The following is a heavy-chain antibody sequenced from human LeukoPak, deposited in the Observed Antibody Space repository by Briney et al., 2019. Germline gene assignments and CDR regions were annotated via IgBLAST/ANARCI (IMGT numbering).Heavy chain of an antibody. Sequence: GGSLRLSCAASGFTFTNHYMDWVRQAPGMGLEWIARTTNTPNAYTTAYAASVRGRFTVSRDDSKSLLHLQMSSLKTDDTAVYYCGRDTATAIDYWGRGTLVTASS. V-gene: IGHV3-72*01. CDR1: GFTFTNHY. CDR3: GRDTATAIDY. CDR2: TTNTPNAYTT. J-gene: IGHJ4*02. D-gene: IGHD5-18*01.